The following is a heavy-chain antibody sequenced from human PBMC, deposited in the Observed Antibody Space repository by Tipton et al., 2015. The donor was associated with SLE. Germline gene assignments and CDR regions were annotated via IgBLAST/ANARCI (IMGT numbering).Heavy chain of an antibody. CDR2: INHSGST. D-gene: IGHD5-12*01. CDR3: ARDSAGRGYSGFLGI. J-gene: IGHJ3*02. CDR1: GGSFSGYY. Sequence: TLSLTCAVYGGSFSGYYWSWIRQPPGKGLEWIGEINHSGSTNYNPSLKSRVTISVDTSKNQFPLKLSSVTAADTAVYYCARDSAGRGYSGFLGIWGQGTMVTVSS. V-gene: IGHV4-34*01.